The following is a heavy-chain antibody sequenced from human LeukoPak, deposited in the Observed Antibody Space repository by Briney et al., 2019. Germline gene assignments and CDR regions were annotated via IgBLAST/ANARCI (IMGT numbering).Heavy chain of an antibody. CDR3: ARELWFGELAGRFDP. D-gene: IGHD3-10*01. V-gene: IGHV4-59*01. Sequence: SETLSLTCTVSGGSISSYYWSWIRQPPGKGLEWIGYIYYSGRTNYNPSLKSRVTISVDASKNQFSLKVSSVTAADTAVYYCARELWFGELAGRFDPWGQGTRVTVSS. CDR2: IYYSGRT. CDR1: GGSISSYY. J-gene: IGHJ5*02.